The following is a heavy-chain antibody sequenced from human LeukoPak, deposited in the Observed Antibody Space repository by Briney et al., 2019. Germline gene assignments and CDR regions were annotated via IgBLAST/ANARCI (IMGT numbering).Heavy chain of an antibody. CDR2: FYHSGST. D-gene: IGHD3-10*01. CDR1: GYSISSGYY. CDR3: ARACAGGSGSYNWFDP. J-gene: IGHJ5*02. Sequence: SETLSLTCTVSGYSISSGYYWGWIRQPPGKGLEWIGIFYHSGSTYYNPSLKSRVTISVDTSKNQFSLKLSSVTAADAAVYYCARACAGGSGSYNWFDPWGQGTLVIVSS. V-gene: IGHV4-38-2*02.